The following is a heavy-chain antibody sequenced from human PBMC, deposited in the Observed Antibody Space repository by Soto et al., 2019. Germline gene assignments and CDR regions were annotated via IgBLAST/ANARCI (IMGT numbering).Heavy chain of an antibody. Sequence: GGSLRLSCAASGFTFSSYSMNWVRQAPGKGLEWVSSISSSSSYIYYADSVKGRFTISRDNAKNSLYLQMNSLRAEDTAVYYCARCLFWSGYYMGVSTPGPWGQGTLVTVSS. CDR3: ARCLFWSGYYMGVSTPGP. V-gene: IGHV3-21*01. CDR1: GFTFSSYS. CDR2: ISSSSSYI. J-gene: IGHJ5*02. D-gene: IGHD3-3*01.